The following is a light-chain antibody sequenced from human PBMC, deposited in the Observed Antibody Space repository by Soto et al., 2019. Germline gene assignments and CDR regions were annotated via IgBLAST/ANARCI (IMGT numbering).Light chain of an antibody. V-gene: IGLV2-11*01. CDR3: CSYVGRNTYV. Sequence: QSALTQPRSASGSPGQSITISCTGTSSDVGGYKYVSWYQQHPAKAPKLIIFDVSKRPSGVPNRFSGSKSGNTASLTISGLRAEDEADYYCCSYVGRNTYVFGTGTKVTVL. CDR2: DVS. J-gene: IGLJ1*01. CDR1: SSDVGGYKY.